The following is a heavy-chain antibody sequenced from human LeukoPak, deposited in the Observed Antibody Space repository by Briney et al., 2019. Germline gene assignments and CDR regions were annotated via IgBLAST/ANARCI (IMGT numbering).Heavy chain of an antibody. CDR2: ISSSCSTI. D-gene: IGHD3-22*01. CDR1: GFTFSSYE. CDR3: AELGITMNARV. J-gene: IGHJ6*04. V-gene: IGHV3-48*03. Sequence: PGGSLRLSCAASGFTFSSYEMNWVRQAPGKGLEWVSYISSSCSTIYYADSVKVRFTISRDNAKKSLYLHMDGLSAEDTAVYYCAELGITMNARVWGKGTTVTISS.